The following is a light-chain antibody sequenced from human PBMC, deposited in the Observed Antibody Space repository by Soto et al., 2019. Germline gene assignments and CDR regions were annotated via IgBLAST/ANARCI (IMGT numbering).Light chain of an antibody. Sequence: EIVVTQSPGTLYLSPGERATLSCRASQSVSSSYLAWYQQKPGQTPTLLFYGGSSRATGIPDRFSGSGSGTDFALTISRLEPEDFAVYYCQQYGSSPFTFGPGNKVDIK. V-gene: IGKV3-20*01. CDR2: GGS. CDR3: QQYGSSPFT. CDR1: QSVSSSY. J-gene: IGKJ3*01.